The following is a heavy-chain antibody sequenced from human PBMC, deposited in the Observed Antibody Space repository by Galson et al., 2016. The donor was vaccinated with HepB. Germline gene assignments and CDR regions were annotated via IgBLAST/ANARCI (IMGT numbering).Heavy chain of an antibody. D-gene: IGHD1-26*01. CDR3: GKYWGSLWESAGKGMDL. J-gene: IGHJ6*02. Sequence: ALRLSRAASGFTFDDYTMHWVRQPPGKGLEWLALISWDGRSPDYEESRKGRFTVSRDHSKNPVFLQMNSLTTEDSALYYCGKYWGSLWESAGKGMDLSGQGTTVVVSS. CDR2: ISWDGRSP. CDR1: GFTFDDYT. V-gene: IGHV3-43*01.